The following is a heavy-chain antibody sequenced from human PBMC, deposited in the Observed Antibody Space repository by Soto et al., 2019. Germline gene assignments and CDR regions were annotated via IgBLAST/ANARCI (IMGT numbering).Heavy chain of an antibody. CDR3: AQRMVRGVNDAFDI. D-gene: IGHD3-10*01. Sequence: ASVKVSCKASGYTFTSYDINWVRQATGQGLEWMGWMNPNSGNTGYAQKFQGRVTMTRNTSISTAYMELSSLRSEDTAVYYCAQRMVRGVNDAFDIWGQGTMVTVSS. V-gene: IGHV1-8*01. CDR1: GYTFTSYD. CDR2: MNPNSGNT. J-gene: IGHJ3*02.